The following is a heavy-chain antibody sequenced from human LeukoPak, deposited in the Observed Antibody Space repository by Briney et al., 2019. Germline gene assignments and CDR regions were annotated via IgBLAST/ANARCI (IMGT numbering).Heavy chain of an antibody. CDR3: AELGITMIGGV. CDR2: ISCSGSTI. Sequence: GGSLRLSCAASGFTFSSSNMNWVRQAPGKGLEWVSYISCSGSTIYYADSVKGRFTISRDNAKNSLYLQMNSLRAEDTAVYYCAELGITMIGGVWGKGTTVTISS. V-gene: IGHV3-48*04. D-gene: IGHD3-10*02. CDR1: GFTFSSSN. J-gene: IGHJ6*04.